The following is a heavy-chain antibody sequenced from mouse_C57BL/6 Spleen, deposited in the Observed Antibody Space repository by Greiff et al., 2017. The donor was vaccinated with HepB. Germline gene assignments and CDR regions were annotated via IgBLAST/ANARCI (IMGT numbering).Heavy chain of an antibody. CDR2: IYPRSGNT. V-gene: IGHV1-81*01. D-gene: IGHD1-1*01. J-gene: IGHJ3*01. CDR1: GYTFTSYG. CDR3: ARGVTTVVANPAWFAY. Sequence: QVQLKQSGAELARPGASVKLSCKASGYTFTSYGISWVKQRTGQGLEWIGEIYPRSGNTYYNEKFKGKATLTADKSSSTAYMELRSLTSEDSAVYFCARGVTTVVANPAWFAYWGQGTLVTVSA.